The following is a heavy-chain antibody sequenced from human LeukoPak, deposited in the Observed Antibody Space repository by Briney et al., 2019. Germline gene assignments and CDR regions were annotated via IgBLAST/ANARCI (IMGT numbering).Heavy chain of an antibody. CDR2: INPKTGDT. Sequence: ASVKVSCKASGYTFTGQYLYWARQTPGQGLEWMGWINPKTGDTDSAQNFQGRVTMTRDTSITTVYMELSSLTSDDTAVYYCARGNYGMDVWAQGTTVTVPS. CDR3: ARGNYGMDV. CDR1: GYTFTGQY. V-gene: IGHV1-2*02. J-gene: IGHJ6*02.